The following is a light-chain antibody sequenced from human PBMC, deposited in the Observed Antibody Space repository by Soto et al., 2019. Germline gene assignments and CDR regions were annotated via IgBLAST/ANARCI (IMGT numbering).Light chain of an antibody. J-gene: IGLJ2*01. CDR1: SSDVGGYNY. V-gene: IGLV2-14*01. CDR3: SSYTSSSTLMV. CDR2: DVS. Sequence: QSVLTQPASVSGSPGQSITISCTGTSSDVGGYNYVSWYQQHPGKAPKLMIYDVSNRPSGVSNRFSGPKSGNTASLTISGLQAEDEADYYCSSYTSSSTLMVFGGGTKVTVL.